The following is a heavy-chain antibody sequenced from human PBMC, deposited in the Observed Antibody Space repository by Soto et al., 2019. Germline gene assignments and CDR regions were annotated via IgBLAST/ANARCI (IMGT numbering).Heavy chain of an antibody. D-gene: IGHD6-19*01. V-gene: IGHV3-30*18. J-gene: IGHJ4*02. CDR3: AKALYDIAVGAPFDY. CDR2: ISYDGSNK. Sequence: GGSLRLSCAASGFTFSSYGMHWVRQAPGKGLEWVAVISYDGSNKYYADSVKGRFTISRDNSKNTLYLQMNSLRAEDTAVYYCAKALYDIAVGAPFDYWGQGTLVTVSS. CDR1: GFTFSSYG.